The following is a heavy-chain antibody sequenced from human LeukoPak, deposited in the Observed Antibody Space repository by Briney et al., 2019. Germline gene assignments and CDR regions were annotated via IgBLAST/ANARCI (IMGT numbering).Heavy chain of an antibody. CDR1: GFTFSSYS. CDR2: ISSSSSYI. V-gene: IGHV3-21*01. CDR3: ARGGYGSGSYYVYYYGMDV. J-gene: IGHJ6*02. D-gene: IGHD3-10*01. Sequence: GGSLRLSCAASGFTFSSYSMNWVRQAPGKGLEWVSSISSSSSYIYYADSVKGRFTISRDNAKNSLYLQMNSLRAEDTAVYYCARGGYGSGSYYVYYYGMDVWGQGTTVTVSS.